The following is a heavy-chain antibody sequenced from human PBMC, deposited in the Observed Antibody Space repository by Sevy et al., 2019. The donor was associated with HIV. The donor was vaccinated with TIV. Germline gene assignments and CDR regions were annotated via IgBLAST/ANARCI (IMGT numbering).Heavy chain of an antibody. CDR2: IYYSGST. J-gene: IGHJ6*02. CDR1: GGSISSYY. D-gene: IGHD3-9*01. V-gene: IGHV4-59*01. CDR3: ARESYDILPGSRGMDV. Sequence: SETLSLTCTVSGGSISSYYWSWIRQPPGKRLEWIGYIYYSGSTNYNPSLKSRVTISVETSKNQFSLKLRSVTAADTAVYYCARESYDILPGSRGMDVWGQGTTVTVSS.